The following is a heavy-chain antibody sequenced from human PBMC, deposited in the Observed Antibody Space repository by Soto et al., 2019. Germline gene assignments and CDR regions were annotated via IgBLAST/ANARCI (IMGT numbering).Heavy chain of an antibody. Sequence: SETLSLTCGVYGASFTSNYWSWVRQPPAEGLEWIGEINHNGLTNYNPSLKSRVTISVDTSKNQFSLKLTSVTAADTAVYYCASARWDYWGQGTLVTVS. CDR3: ASARWDY. D-gene: IGHD2-15*01. CDR2: INHNGLT. J-gene: IGHJ4*02. CDR1: GASFTSNY. V-gene: IGHV4-34*01.